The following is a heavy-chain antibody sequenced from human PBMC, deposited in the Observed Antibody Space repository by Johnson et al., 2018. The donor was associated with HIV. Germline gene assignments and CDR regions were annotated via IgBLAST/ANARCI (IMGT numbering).Heavy chain of an antibody. CDR2: MWYDGSNS. Sequence: QVQLVESGGGVVQPGRSLRLSCAASGFTFSTYGMHWVRQAPGKGLEWVAVMWYDGSNSYYADSVKGRFTISRDNSKNTLYLQMNSLRAEDTAVYYCAKDQWGSSWTNDAFDIWGQGTMVTVSS. V-gene: IGHV3-33*06. J-gene: IGHJ3*02. D-gene: IGHD6-13*01. CDR3: AKDQWGSSWTNDAFDI. CDR1: GFTFSTYG.